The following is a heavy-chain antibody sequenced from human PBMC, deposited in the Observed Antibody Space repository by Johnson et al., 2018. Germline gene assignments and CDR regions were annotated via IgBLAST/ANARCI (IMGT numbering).Heavy chain of an antibody. Sequence: VQLVESGGGLVKPGGSLRLSCAASGFTFSGYSMNWVRQAPGKGLEWVSSISSSDSYIYYADSLKGRFTISRDNAKNSLYLQMNSLRAEDTAVYYWSRGGYYHYYYDMDVGGKGTTVTVSS. CDR3: SRGGYYHYYYDMDV. CDR1: GFTFSGYS. CDR2: ISSSDSYI. D-gene: IGHD5-18*01. V-gene: IGHV3-21*01. J-gene: IGHJ6*03.